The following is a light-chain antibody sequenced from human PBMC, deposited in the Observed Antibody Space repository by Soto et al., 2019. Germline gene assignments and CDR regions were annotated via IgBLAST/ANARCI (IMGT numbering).Light chain of an antibody. J-gene: IGLJ2*01. CDR2: EAA. V-gene: IGLV2-14*01. CDR1: SNDVGANNY. Sequence: QSALTQPASVSGSHGQSITISCTGTSNDVGANNYVSWYQHHPGKAPKLLIYEAANRPSGVSHRFSGSKSANTASLTISGLQAEDEADYFCTSYTSTSTLVFGGGTKLTVL. CDR3: TSYTSTSTLV.